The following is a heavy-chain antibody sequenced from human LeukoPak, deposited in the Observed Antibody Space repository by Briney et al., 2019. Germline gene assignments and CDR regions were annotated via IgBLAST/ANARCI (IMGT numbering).Heavy chain of an antibody. D-gene: IGHD3-9*01. J-gene: IGHJ4*02. CDR3: ARDRTGGYNQGLDY. CDR2: IYYSGST. Sequence: PSETLSLTCTVSGGSISSYYWSWIRQPPGKGLEWIGYIYYSGSTNYNPSLKSRVTISVDTSKNQFSLKLSSVTAADTAVYYCARDRTGGYNQGLDYWGQGTLVTVSS. CDR1: GGSISSYY. V-gene: IGHV4-59*01.